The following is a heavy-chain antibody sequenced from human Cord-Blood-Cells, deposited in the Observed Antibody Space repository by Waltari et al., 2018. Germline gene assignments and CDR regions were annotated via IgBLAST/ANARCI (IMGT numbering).Heavy chain of an antibody. Sequence: QVQLQESGPGLVKPSETLSLTCTVSGGSVSSGSYYWSWIRQPPGKGLEWIGYIYYSGSTNYNPTLTSRVTISVDTSKNHFSRKLSSVTAADTAVYYCAIDSGNWYFDLWGRGTLVTVSS. CDR3: AIDSGNWYFDL. CDR2: IYYSGST. V-gene: IGHV4-61*03. CDR1: GGSVSSGSYY. J-gene: IGHJ2*01. D-gene: IGHD1-26*01.